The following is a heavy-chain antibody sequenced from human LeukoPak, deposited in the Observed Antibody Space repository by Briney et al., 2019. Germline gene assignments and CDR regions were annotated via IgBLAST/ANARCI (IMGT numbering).Heavy chain of an antibody. CDR3: ARGHNWNYGPPCIDY. CDR1: GYTFTSYY. J-gene: IGHJ4*02. V-gene: IGHV1-46*01. Sequence: ASVKVSCKASGYTFTSYYMHWVRQAPGQGLEWMGIINPSGGSTSYAQKFQGRVTMTRDTSTSTVYMELSSPRSEDTAVYYCARGHNWNYGPPCIDYWGQGTLVTVSS. D-gene: IGHD1-7*01. CDR2: INPSGGST.